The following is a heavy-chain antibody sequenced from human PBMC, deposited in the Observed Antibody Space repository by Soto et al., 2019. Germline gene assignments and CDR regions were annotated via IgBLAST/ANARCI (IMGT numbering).Heavy chain of an antibody. CDR2: INHDGNT. Sequence: SETLCVTCGVVGGSITANYWTWIRQPPGKGLEWIGEINHDGNTNYSPSLKSRVTISVDTSKNQFSLRLTSVTAADTAVYYCASARYDYWGHGTLVTVSS. J-gene: IGHJ4*01. V-gene: IGHV4-34*01. CDR3: ASARYDY. CDR1: GGSITANY. D-gene: IGHD6-6*01.